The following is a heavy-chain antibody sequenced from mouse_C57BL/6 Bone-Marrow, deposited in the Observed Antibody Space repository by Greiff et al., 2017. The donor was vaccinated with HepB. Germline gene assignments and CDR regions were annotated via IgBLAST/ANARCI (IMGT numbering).Heavy chain of an antibody. V-gene: IGHV5-17*01. Sequence: EVQRVESGGGLVKPGGSLKLSCAASGFTFSDYGMHWVRQAPETGLEWVAYISSGSSTIYYADTVKGRFTISRDNAKNTLFLQMNRLRTEDTAMYYCACSREAWFAYWGQGTLVTVSA. CDR1: GFTFSDYG. J-gene: IGHJ3*01. D-gene: IGHD1-1*01. CDR3: ACSREAWFAY. CDR2: ISSGSSTI.